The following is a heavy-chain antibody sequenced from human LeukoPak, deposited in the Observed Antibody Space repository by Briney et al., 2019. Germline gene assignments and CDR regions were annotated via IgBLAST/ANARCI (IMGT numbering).Heavy chain of an antibody. CDR1: GFTFSSYA. V-gene: IGHV3-23*01. J-gene: IGHJ5*02. Sequence: GGSLRLSCAASGFTFSSYAMSWVRQAPGKGLEWVSAISGSGGSTYYADSVKGRLTISRDNSKNTLFLQMNSLRTEDTAVYYCARDSLGTSSGWFDPWGQGTLVTVSS. D-gene: IGHD6-19*01. CDR2: ISGSGGST. CDR3: ARDSLGTSSGWFDP.